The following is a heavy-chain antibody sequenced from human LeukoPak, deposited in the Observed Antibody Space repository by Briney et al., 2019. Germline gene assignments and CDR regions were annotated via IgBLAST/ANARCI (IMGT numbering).Heavy chain of an antibody. CDR3: ARASMVRGVKAPYYYYMDV. D-gene: IGHD3-10*01. CDR1: GGSISSGSYY. J-gene: IGHJ6*03. CDR2: IYTSGST. V-gene: IGHV4-61*02. Sequence: SQTLSLTCTVSGGSISSGSYYWSWIRQPAGKGLEWIGRIYTSGSTNYNPSLKSRVTISVDTSKNQFSLKLSSVTAADTAVYYCARASMVRGVKAPYYYYMDVWGKGTTVTISS.